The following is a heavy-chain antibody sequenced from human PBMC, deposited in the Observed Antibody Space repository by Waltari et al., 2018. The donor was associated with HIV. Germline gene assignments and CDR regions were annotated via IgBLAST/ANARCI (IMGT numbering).Heavy chain of an antibody. CDR1: GYIFDDFD. J-gene: IGHJ4*02. Sequence: QVQLVQSGPEVKKPGASVKVSCKASGYIFDDFDINWIRRAPGRGREWLGWMNPDVGIAGYGLRFLGRFAMSRNNSINTAFLEVTNLKSHDTAIYYCTKARRGAVFGDDWGQGTRVTVSS. D-gene: IGHD3-3*01. V-gene: IGHV1-8*01. CDR3: TKARRGAVFGDD. CDR2: MNPDVGIA.